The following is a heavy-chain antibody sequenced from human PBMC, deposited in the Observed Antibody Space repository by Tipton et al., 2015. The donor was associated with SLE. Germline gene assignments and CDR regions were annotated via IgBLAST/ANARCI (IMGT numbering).Heavy chain of an antibody. J-gene: IGHJ4*02. CDR2: INHSGST. V-gene: IGHV4-34*01. Sequence: TLSLTCVVYGGSFSAYYWSWIRQSPGKGLEWIGEINHSGSTNYNPSLKSRVTISVDTSKSQFSLKLSSVTAADPAVYYCARLSMPYFDYWGQGTLVTVSS. D-gene: IGHD2-2*01. CDR3: ARLSMPYFDY. CDR1: GGSFSAYY.